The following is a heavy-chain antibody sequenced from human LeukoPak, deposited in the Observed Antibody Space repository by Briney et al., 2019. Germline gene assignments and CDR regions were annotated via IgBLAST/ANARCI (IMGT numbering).Heavy chain of an antibody. D-gene: IGHD3-10*01. Sequence: ASVKVSCKASGYTFTSYGISWVRQAPGQGLEWMGWISAYNGNTNYAQKLQGRVTMTTDTSTSTAYMELRSLRSDDTAVYYCARRILWFGELPFDYWGQGTLVTVSS. CDR1: GYTFTSYG. CDR2: ISAYNGNT. J-gene: IGHJ4*02. V-gene: IGHV1-18*01. CDR3: ARRILWFGELPFDY.